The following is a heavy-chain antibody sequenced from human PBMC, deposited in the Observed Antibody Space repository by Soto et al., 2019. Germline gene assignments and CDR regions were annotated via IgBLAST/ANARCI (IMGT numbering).Heavy chain of an antibody. D-gene: IGHD6-13*01. CDR3: ARASSSWHYDY. Sequence: VKVSCKTSGYTFTTYIMHWVRQAPGQRLEWMGWINAGNGDTKYSQKFQGRVTITRDTSASTGYMELNSLLSEDTAVYYCARASSSWHYDYWGQGTLVTVSS. J-gene: IGHJ4*02. CDR1: GYTFTTYI. CDR2: INAGNGDT. V-gene: IGHV1-3*01.